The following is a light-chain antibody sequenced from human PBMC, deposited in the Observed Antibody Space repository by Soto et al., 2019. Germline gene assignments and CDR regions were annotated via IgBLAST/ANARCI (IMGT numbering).Light chain of an antibody. CDR2: DAS. J-gene: IGKJ4*01. V-gene: IGKV3-11*01. Sequence: EIVLTQSPATLSLSPGERATLSCRANQSVSSYLAWYQQKPGQAPRLLIYDASNRATGIPARFSGSGSGTDFTLIISRLEPEDFAVYYCQQFGLSPTFGGGTKVDIK. CDR1: QSVSSY. CDR3: QQFGLSPT.